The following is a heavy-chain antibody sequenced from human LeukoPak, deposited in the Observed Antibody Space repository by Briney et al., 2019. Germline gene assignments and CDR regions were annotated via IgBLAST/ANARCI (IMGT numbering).Heavy chain of an antibody. Sequence: ASVKVSCKASGYTFTSYYMHWVRQAPGQGLEWMGIINPSGGSTSYAQKFQGRVTMTRDTSTSTVYVELSSLRSEDTAVYYCARELVVVVAAVYYGMDVWGQGTTVTVSS. D-gene: IGHD2-15*01. CDR2: INPSGGST. V-gene: IGHV1-46*01. J-gene: IGHJ6*02. CDR1: GYTFTSYY. CDR3: ARELVVVVAAVYYGMDV.